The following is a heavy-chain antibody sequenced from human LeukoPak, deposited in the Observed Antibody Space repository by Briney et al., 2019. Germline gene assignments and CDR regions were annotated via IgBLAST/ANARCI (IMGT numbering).Heavy chain of an antibody. J-gene: IGHJ5*02. CDR1: GFTFSSYG. V-gene: IGHV3-30*02. CDR2: IRYDGSNK. Sequence: PGGSLRLSCAASGFTFSSYGMHWVRQAPGKGLEWVAFIRYDGSNKYYADSVKGRLTISRDNSKNTLYLQMNSLRAEDTAVYYCARGNVLLWFGELLPNWFDPWGQGTLVTVSS. D-gene: IGHD3-10*01. CDR3: ARGNVLLWFGELLPNWFDP.